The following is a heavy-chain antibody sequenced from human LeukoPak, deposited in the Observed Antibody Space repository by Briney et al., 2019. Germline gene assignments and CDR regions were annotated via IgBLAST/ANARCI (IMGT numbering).Heavy chain of an antibody. Sequence: GGSLRLSCAASGFTFSSYGMHWVRQAPGKGLEWVAVISYDGSNKYYADSVKGRFTISRDNSKNTLYLQMNSLRAEDTAVYYCAKPLTGYSSGWYLDDAFDIWGQGTMVTVSS. CDR2: ISYDGSNK. D-gene: IGHD6-19*01. CDR1: GFTFSSYG. J-gene: IGHJ3*02. V-gene: IGHV3-30*18. CDR3: AKPLTGYSSGWYLDDAFDI.